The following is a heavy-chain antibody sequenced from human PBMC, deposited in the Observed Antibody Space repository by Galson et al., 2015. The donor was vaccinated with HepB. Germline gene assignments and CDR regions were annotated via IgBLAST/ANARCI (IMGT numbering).Heavy chain of an antibody. CDR3: ARLDSSGDKQLDAFDI. CDR2: IYPGDSDT. J-gene: IGHJ3*02. D-gene: IGHD6-19*01. Sequence: QSGAEVKKPGESLKISCKGSGYSFTSYWIGWVRQMPGKGLEWMGIIYPGDSDTRYSPSFQGQVTISADKSISTAYLQWSSLEASDTAMYYCARLDSSGDKQLDAFDIWGQGTMVTVSS. V-gene: IGHV5-51*01. CDR1: GYSFTSYW.